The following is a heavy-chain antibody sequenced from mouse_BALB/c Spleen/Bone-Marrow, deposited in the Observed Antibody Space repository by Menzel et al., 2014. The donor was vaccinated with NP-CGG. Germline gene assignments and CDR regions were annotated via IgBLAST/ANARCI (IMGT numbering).Heavy chain of an antibody. V-gene: IGHV1-20*02. CDR1: GYSFTGYF. Sequence: VQLKESGPELVKPGASVKISCKASGYSFTGYFMNWVMQSHGKSLEWIGRINPYSGDTFYNQKFKGKATLTVDKSSSTAHMELRSLASEDSAVYYCARCNYRYDGDFDYWGQGTTLTVSS. CDR2: INPYSGDT. J-gene: IGHJ2*01. D-gene: IGHD2-14*01. CDR3: ARCNYRYDGDFDY.